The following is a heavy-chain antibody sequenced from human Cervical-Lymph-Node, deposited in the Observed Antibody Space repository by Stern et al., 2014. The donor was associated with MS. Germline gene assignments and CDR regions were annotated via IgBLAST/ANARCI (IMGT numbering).Heavy chain of an antibody. CDR2: IYYSGST. J-gene: IGHJ4*02. CDR3: ARGGITGTKGLVRWY. CDR1: GGSISSSSYY. D-gene: IGHD1-7*01. Sequence: QVQLQESGPGLVKPSETLSLTCTVSGGSISSSSYYWGWIRQPPGKGLEWIGRIYYSGSTYYNPSLKSRVTISVDTSKNHFSLKLSSVTAADTAVYYCARGGITGTKGLVRWYWGQGTLVTVSS. V-gene: IGHV4-39*02.